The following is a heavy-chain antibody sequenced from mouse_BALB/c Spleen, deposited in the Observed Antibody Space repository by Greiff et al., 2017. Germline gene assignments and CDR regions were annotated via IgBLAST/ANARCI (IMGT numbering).Heavy chain of an antibody. J-gene: IGHJ1*01. V-gene: IGHV14-3*02. CDR1: GFNINDTY. Sequence: VQLQQSGAELVKPGASVKLSCTASGFNINDTYMHWVKQRPEQGLEWIGRIDPANGNTKYDPKFQGKATITADTSSNTAYLQLSSLTSEDTAVYSGARSRSYWYLDVWGEGTSVTVPS. CDR3: ARSRSYWYLDV. CDR2: IDPANGNT.